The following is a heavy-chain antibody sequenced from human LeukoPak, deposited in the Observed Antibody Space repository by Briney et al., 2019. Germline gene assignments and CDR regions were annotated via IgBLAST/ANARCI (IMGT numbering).Heavy chain of an antibody. J-gene: IGHJ4*02. CDR3: ARALSSSREYDY. Sequence: ASVKVSCKASGYTFTSYGISWVRQAPGQGLEWMGWISAYNGNTNYAQKLQGRATMTTDTSTSTAYMELRSLRPDDTAVYYCARALSSSREYDYWGQGTLVTVSS. CDR2: ISAYNGNT. D-gene: IGHD6-13*01. V-gene: IGHV1-18*01. CDR1: GYTFTSYG.